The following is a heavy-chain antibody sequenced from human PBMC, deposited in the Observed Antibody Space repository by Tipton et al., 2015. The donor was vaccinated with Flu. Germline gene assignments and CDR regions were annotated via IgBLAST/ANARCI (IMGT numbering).Heavy chain of an antibody. J-gene: IGHJ4*02. CDR3: ARVGDGYAYDY. D-gene: IGHD5-24*01. CDR2: VDYRGST. Sequence: TLSLTCTVSGGSISNYNYYWGWIRQSPEKGLEWIGTVDYRGSTYYNPSLKSRVTISIDTSKNQFSLKLTSVTAADTAMYYCARVGDGYAYDYWGQGTLVTVSS. CDR1: GGSISNYNYY. V-gene: IGHV4-39*07.